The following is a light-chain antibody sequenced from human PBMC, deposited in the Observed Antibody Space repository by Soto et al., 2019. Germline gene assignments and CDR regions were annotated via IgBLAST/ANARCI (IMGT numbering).Light chain of an antibody. CDR1: QSITSN. J-gene: IGKJ1*01. V-gene: IGKV3-15*01. CDR3: QHYNNWWT. Sequence: EIVMTQSPGTLSVSPGERASLSCRASQSITSNLAWYQQKPGQAPRLLIYGASTRATGIPARFSGSGSGTEFTLTISSLQSEDFAVDYCQHYNNWWTFGQGTKVEIK. CDR2: GAS.